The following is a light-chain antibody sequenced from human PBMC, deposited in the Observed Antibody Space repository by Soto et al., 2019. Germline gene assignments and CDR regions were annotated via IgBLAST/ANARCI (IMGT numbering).Light chain of an antibody. Sequence: EIVLTQSPGTLSLSPGERATLSCRASQTLTSSYLAWYQQKPGQAPRLLIYGASRRATGIPDRFSGSGSGTDFTLTISRLESEDFALYYCQYYDPSPAWTFGQGTRVEIK. CDR3: QYYDPSPAWT. J-gene: IGKJ1*01. CDR1: QTLTSSY. V-gene: IGKV3-20*01. CDR2: GAS.